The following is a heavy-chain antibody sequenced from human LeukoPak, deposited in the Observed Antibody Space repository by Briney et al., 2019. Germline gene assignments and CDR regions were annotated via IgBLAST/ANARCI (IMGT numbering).Heavy chain of an antibody. CDR3: AKGGSSSWYHPFDY. D-gene: IGHD6-13*01. Sequence: GGSLRLSCAASGFTFSDYYMNWIRQAPGKGLEWVSFISSSSSYTKYADSVKGRFTISRDNAKNTLYLQMNSLRAEDTAVYYCAKGGSSSWYHPFDYWGQGTLVTVSS. CDR1: GFTFSDYY. CDR2: ISSSSSYT. V-gene: IGHV3-11*05. J-gene: IGHJ4*02.